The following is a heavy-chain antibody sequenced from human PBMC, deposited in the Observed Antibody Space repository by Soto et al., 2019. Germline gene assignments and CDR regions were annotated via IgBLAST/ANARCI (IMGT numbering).Heavy chain of an antibody. CDR3: AKRASGSYFDY. D-gene: IGHD3-10*01. CDR1: GFTFSDYG. CDR2: ISYDGSNR. V-gene: IGHV3-30*18. Sequence: PGGSLRLSCAASGFTFSDYGMHWVRQAPGKGLEWVAVISYDGSNRYFADSVKGRFTISRDNSKNTLYLQMNSLRAEDTAVYYCAKRASGSYFDYWSQGTLVTVSS. J-gene: IGHJ4*02.